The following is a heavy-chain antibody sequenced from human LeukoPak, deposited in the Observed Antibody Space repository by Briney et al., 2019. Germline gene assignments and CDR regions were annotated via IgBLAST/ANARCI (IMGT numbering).Heavy chain of an antibody. Sequence: GGSLRLSCAASGFTFSSYWMSWVRQAPGKGLEWVSSISRSATTIYYADSVKGRFTISRDNAKNSLYLQMNSLRAEDTAVYFCARVGALSSSWLLYWGQGTLVTVSS. J-gene: IGHJ4*02. CDR1: GFTFSSYW. CDR2: ISRSATTI. D-gene: IGHD6-13*01. CDR3: ARVGALSSSWLLY. V-gene: IGHV3-48*04.